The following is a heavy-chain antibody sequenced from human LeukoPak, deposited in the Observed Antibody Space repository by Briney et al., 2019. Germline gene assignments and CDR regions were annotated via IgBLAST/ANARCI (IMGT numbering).Heavy chain of an antibody. CDR3: ARGPSRDYGSGSSWFDP. D-gene: IGHD3-10*01. CDR1: EYTFSTYD. Sequence: ASVKVSCKASEYTFSTYDINWVRQVTGQGLEWMGWMNPNSGNTGYAQKIQGRVTMTRNTSINTAYMELSSLRSEDTAVYYCARGPSRDYGSGSSWFDPWGQGTLVTVSS. CDR2: MNPNSGNT. J-gene: IGHJ5*02. V-gene: IGHV1-8*01.